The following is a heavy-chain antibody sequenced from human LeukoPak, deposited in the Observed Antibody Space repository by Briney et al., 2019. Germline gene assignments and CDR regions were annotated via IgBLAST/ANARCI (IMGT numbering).Heavy chain of an antibody. CDR2: IIAGNGDT. CDR3: ARDDCGDTCYPGGY. V-gene: IGHV1-3*01. D-gene: IGHD2-21*01. Sequence: ASVKVSCKASGYTFTKYVVHWVRQAPGQRPEWTGWIIAGNGDTKYSQNFQDRVTITRDTSANTAYMELSSLTSEDTALYYCARDDCGDTCYPGGYWGQGTLVTVSS. J-gene: IGHJ4*02. CDR1: GYTFTKYV.